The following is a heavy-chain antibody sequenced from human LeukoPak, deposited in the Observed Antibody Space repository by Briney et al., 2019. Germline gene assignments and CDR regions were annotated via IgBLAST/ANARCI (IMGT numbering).Heavy chain of an antibody. Sequence: GGSLRLSCAASGFTFSSSAMSWVRQAPGKGLEWVANIKQDATEKNYVESVKGRFTISRDNAKNSLFLQLDSLRAEDTAVYYCATEAMIRGVSLGYFDYWGQGTLVTVSS. CDR1: GFTFSSSA. V-gene: IGHV3-7*01. CDR2: IKQDATEK. CDR3: ATEAMIRGVSLGYFDY. D-gene: IGHD3-10*01. J-gene: IGHJ4*02.